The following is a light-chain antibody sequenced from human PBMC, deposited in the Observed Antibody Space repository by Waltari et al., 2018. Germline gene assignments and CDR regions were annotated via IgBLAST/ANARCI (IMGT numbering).Light chain of an antibody. Sequence: QSALTQPPSASGSPGQSVTISCTGTSSDVGGHNYVSWYQQHPGKAPKLMIYEVSKRPSGVPDRFCGSKSGHTASLTVAGLQAEDEADYYCSSYAGSNNVVFGGGTKLTVL. CDR1: SSDVGGHNY. CDR2: EVS. V-gene: IGLV2-8*01. CDR3: SSYAGSNNVV. J-gene: IGLJ2*01.